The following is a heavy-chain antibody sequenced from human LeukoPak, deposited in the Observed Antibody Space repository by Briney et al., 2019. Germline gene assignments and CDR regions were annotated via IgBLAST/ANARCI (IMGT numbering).Heavy chain of an antibody. CDR2: IYYSGST. D-gene: IGHD5-18*01. Sequence: SETLSLTCTVSGGSISSYYWSWIRQPPGKGLEWIGYIYYSGSTYYNPSLKSRVTISVDTSKNQFSLKLSSVTAADTAVYYCARQLWSHLFDYWGQGTLVTVSS. CDR1: GGSISSYY. J-gene: IGHJ4*02. CDR3: ARQLWSHLFDY. V-gene: IGHV4-59*04.